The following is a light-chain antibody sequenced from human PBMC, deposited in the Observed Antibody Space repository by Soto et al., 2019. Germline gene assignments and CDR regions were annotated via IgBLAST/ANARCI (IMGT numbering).Light chain of an antibody. CDR3: QQYNSYPWT. J-gene: IGKJ1*01. V-gene: IGKV1-5*03. CDR2: KAS. Sequence: DIQMTQSPSTLSASVGDRVTITCRASQSISSWLAWYKQKPGKAPKLLIYKASSLESGVPSRFSGRGSGTEFTLTISSLQPDDFATYYCQQYNSYPWTFGQGTKVDIK. CDR1: QSISSW.